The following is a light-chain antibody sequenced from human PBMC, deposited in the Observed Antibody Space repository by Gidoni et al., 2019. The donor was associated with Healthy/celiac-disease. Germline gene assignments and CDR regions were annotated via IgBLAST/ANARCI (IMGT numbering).Light chain of an antibody. CDR1: QSLSSN. CDR3: QQYNNWPMYT. Sequence: EIVMTQSPATLSVSPGERATLSCRASQSLSSNLAWYQQQPGQAPRLLIYGASTRATGIPARFSGSGSGTEFTLTISSLQSEDFAVYYCQQYNNWPMYTFGQGTKLEIK. V-gene: IGKV3-15*01. CDR2: GAS. J-gene: IGKJ2*01.